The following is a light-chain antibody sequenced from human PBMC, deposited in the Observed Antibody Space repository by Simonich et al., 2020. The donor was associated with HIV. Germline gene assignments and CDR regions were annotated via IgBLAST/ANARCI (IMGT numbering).Light chain of an antibody. CDR1: QSVLYSSNNKNY. CDR2: WAS. V-gene: IGKV4-1*01. Sequence: DIVMTQSPDSLAVSLGERATINCKSSQSVLYSSNNKNYLAWYQQKQGQPPKLLMYWASTRESGVPDRFSGSGSGTDFTLTISSLQAEDVAVYFCQQCHSHPHTFGQGTKVEIK. J-gene: IGKJ2*01. CDR3: QQCHSHPHT.